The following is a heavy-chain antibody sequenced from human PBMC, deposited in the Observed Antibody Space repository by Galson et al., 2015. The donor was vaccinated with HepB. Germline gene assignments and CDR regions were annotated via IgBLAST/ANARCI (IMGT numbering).Heavy chain of an antibody. CDR2: ISGSGGST. D-gene: IGHD3-16*01. Sequence: SLRLSCAVSGFTFSNYVMAWVRQAPGKGLEWVSSISGSGGSTYYADSVKGRFTITKDTSKKQVVLTMTNMDPVDTATYYCAHSLGLVGSYFDYWGQGILVTVSS. J-gene: IGHJ4*02. CDR3: AHSLGLVGSYFDY. V-gene: IGHV3-23*01. CDR1: GFTFSNYV.